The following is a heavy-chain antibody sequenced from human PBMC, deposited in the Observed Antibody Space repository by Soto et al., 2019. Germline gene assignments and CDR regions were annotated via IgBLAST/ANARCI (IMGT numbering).Heavy chain of an antibody. V-gene: IGHV4-31*03. CDR3: ARESRDFYYYYLDV. CDR1: GGSISSGGYY. Sequence: QVQLQESGPGLVKPSQTLSLTCTVSGGSISSGGYYWSWIRQHPGKGLEWIGYIYYTGSTYYNPSLKSRVTISVDTSKNPFSLQLSSVTAADSAVYYCARESRDFYYYYLDVWGKGTTVTVSS. CDR2: IYYTGST. J-gene: IGHJ6*03.